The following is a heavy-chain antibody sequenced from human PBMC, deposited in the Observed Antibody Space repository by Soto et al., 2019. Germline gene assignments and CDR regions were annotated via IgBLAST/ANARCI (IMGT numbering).Heavy chain of an antibody. CDR1: GFTFSSYS. CDR2: ISCSTSYI. CDR3: ARVVDYCDPYYYYGMDV. D-gene: IGHD3-22*01. V-gene: IGHV3-21*01. J-gene: IGHJ6*02. Sequence: EVQLVESGGGLVKPGGSLRLSCAASGFTFSSYSMNWVRQAPGKGLEWVSSISCSTSYIYYADSVKGRFTISRDNAQNPXYLQMNSLRAEDTAVYYCARVVDYCDPYYYYGMDVWGQGTTVTVSS.